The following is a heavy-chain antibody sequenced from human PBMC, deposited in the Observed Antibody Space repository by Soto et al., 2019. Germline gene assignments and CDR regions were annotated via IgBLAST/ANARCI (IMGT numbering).Heavy chain of an antibody. CDR1: GFTSRFTFNTYW. CDR2: IDADGGDT. CDR3: VRGGGGGLFDP. J-gene: IGHJ5*02. D-gene: IGHD2-15*01. Sequence: PAGSLRLSCVASGFTSRFTFNTYWMHWVRQGPGKGLVWVSRIDADGGDTTYADSVKGRFTISRDNAKRSLYLQMMSLTAEDTAIYYCVRGGGGGLFDPWGQGTMVTVSS. V-gene: IGHV3-74*03.